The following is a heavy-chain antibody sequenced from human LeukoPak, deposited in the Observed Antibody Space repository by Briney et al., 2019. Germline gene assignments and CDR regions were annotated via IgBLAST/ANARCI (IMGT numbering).Heavy chain of an antibody. J-gene: IGHJ3*02. CDR2: MNEDGSTK. V-gene: IGHV3-7*01. Sequence: GGSLRLSCAASGFTFSSSWMTWVRQDPGKGLEWVANMNEDGSTKNYVDSVKGRFTISRDNAQNSLFLQINSLRAGDTAVYYCARDYASNALDIWGQGTMVTVSS. CDR3: ARDYASNALDI. CDR1: GFTFSSSW. D-gene: IGHD2-2*01.